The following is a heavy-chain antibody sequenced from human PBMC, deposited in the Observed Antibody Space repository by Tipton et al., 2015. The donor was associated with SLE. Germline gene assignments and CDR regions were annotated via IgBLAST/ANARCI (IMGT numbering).Heavy chain of an antibody. D-gene: IGHD3-9*01. Sequence: QVQLVQSGAEVKKPGASVKFSCKTSGYTLTGYYVHWVRHDPGQGIEWIGRINPNNGNTNYAQNLQGRVTMTTDTSTSTAYLQFRSLRSDDTAVYYCAREIVLYGETGYSERPFDYWGQVTLVTVSS. CDR2: INPNNGNT. V-gene: IGHV1-2*06. CDR3: AREIVLYGETGYSERPFDY. CDR1: GYTLTGYY. J-gene: IGHJ4*02.